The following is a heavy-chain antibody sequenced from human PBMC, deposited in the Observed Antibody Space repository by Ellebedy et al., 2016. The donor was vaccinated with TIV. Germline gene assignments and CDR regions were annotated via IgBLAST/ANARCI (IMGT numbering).Heavy chain of an antibody. Sequence: PGGSLRLSCAASGFTVSSNFMTWVRQAPGKGLEWVSVIYGGGTIRYADSVKGRFTSSRDNSKNTVDLQMNSLRAEDTAVYYCARPTVPATICGACGMDVWGQGTTVIVSS. V-gene: IGHV3-53*01. CDR3: ARPTVPATICGACGMDV. D-gene: IGHD2-2*01. J-gene: IGHJ6*02. CDR2: IYGGGTI. CDR1: GFTVSSNF.